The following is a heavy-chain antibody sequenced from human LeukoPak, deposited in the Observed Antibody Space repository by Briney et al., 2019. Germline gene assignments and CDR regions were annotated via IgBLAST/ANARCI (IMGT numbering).Heavy chain of an antibody. J-gene: IGHJ6*03. CDR2: INPNSGGT. CDR1: GYTFTGYY. CDR3: AREVQLWLTFHYWYMGV. D-gene: IGHD5-18*01. V-gene: IGHV1-2*02. Sequence: ASVKVSCKASGYTFTGYYMHWVRQAPGQGLEWMGWINPNSGGTNYPQKFQGRVTMTRDTSISTAYMELSRLRSDDTAVYYCAREVQLWLTFHYWYMGVWGKGTTVTVSS.